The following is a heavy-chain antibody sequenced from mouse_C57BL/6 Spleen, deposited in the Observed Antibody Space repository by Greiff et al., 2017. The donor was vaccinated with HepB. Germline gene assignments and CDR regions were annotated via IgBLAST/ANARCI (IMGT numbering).Heavy chain of an antibody. Sequence: QVQLQQSGPELVKPGASVKISCKASGYAFSSSWMNWVKQRPGKGLEWIGRIYPGDGDTNYNGKFKGKATLTADKSSSTAYMQLSSLTSEDSAVYFCAFVITTVARYFDVWGTGTTVTVSS. D-gene: IGHD1-1*01. CDR1: GYAFSSSW. CDR2: IYPGDGDT. V-gene: IGHV1-82*01. J-gene: IGHJ1*03. CDR3: AFVITTVARYFDV.